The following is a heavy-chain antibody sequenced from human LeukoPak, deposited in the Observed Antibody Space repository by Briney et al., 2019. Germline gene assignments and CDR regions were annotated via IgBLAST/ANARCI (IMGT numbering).Heavy chain of an antibody. V-gene: IGHV1-18*01. CDR3: ARDNWGAVGMEVTGYSSSSHPNWFDP. J-gene: IGHJ5*02. CDR1: GYTFSSYD. D-gene: IGHD6-13*01. Sequence: ASVKVSCKASGYTFSSYDISWVRQTPGQGLEWMGWISAYNGNTNYAQKLQGRVTMTTDTSTSTAYLELRSLRSDDTAVYYCARDNWGAVGMEVTGYSSSSHPNWFDPWGQGTLVTVSS. CDR2: ISAYNGNT.